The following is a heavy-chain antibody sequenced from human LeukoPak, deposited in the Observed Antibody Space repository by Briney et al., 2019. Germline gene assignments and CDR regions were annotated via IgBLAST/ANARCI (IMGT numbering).Heavy chain of an antibody. CDR3: ARDRQRMVGIYYYGLDV. D-gene: IGHD3-10*01. CDR2: VGAYNGNT. Sequence: ASVKVSCKASGYTFTSYGVSWVRQAPGQGLEWMGWVGAYNGNTNYAQKFQGRVTMTTDTSTSTAYMELRSLTSDDTAVYYCARDRQRMVGIYYYGLDVWGQGTTVTVSS. V-gene: IGHV1-18*01. CDR1: GYTFTSYG. J-gene: IGHJ6*02.